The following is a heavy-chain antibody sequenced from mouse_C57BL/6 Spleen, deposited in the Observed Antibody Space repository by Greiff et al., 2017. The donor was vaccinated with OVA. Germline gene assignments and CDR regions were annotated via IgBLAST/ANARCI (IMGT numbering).Heavy chain of an antibody. Sequence: QVQLKQSGPELVKPGASVKISCKASGYAFSSSWMNWVKQRPGKGLEWIGRISPGDGDTNYTGKFKGKATLTADKSSSTAYMQLSSLTSEDSAVYVCERDYGNAFAYWGQGTPVTVSA. CDR3: ERDYGNAFAY. CDR1: GYAFSSSW. J-gene: IGHJ3*01. CDR2: ISPGDGDT. V-gene: IGHV1-82*01. D-gene: IGHD2-1*01.